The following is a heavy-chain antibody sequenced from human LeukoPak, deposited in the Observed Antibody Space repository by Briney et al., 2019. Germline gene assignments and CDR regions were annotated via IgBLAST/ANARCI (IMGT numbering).Heavy chain of an antibody. Sequence: ASVTVSCKASGYTFTSYYMHWVRPATGQGLEWMGWMNPNSGNTGYAQKFQGRVTMTRHTSISTAYMELSSLRSEDTAVYYCARMGDSSGYYYDDYWGQGTLVTVSS. V-gene: IGHV1-8*02. J-gene: IGHJ4*02. CDR3: ARMGDSSGYYYDDY. D-gene: IGHD3-22*01. CDR2: MNPNSGNT. CDR1: GYTFTSYY.